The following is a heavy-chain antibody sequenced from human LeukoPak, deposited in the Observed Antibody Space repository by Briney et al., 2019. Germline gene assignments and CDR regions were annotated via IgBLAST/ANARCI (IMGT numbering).Heavy chain of an antibody. CDR3: AKRSDYGGNWSYLDC. Sequence: HTGGSLRLSCAASGFTFNTYWMSWVRQAPGKGLEWVATIKQDGSEKYYVDSVKGRFTISRDNAKNSLYLQMNSLRAEDTAVYYCAKRSDYGGNWSYLDCWGQGTLVTVSS. CDR1: GFTFNTYW. V-gene: IGHV3-7*05. J-gene: IGHJ4*02. D-gene: IGHD4-23*01. CDR2: IKQDGSEK.